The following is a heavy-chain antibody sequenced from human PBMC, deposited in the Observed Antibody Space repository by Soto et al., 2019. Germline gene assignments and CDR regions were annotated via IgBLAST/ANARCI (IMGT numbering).Heavy chain of an antibody. CDR2: IHAGNGNT. J-gene: IGHJ6*02. D-gene: IGHD6-19*01. V-gene: IGHV1-3*01. CDR1: GFTFTNYV. Sequence: SVKVSCKTSGFTFTNYVLFWVRQAPGQRLEWVGWIHAGNGNTESSEKFQGRVTLTTDTSTSTAYMELRSLRSDDTAFYYCARSAMAGDYYYYGMDVWGRGTTVTVSS. CDR3: ARSAMAGDYYYYGMDV.